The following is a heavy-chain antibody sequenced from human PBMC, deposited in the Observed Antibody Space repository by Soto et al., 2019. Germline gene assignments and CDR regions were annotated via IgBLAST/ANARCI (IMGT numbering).Heavy chain of an antibody. Sequence: TGGSLRLSCAASGFTFNSYGMPWVRQAPGKGLEWVAVISYDGSNKYYADSVKGRFTISRDNSKSTLYLQMNSLRAEDTAVYYCAKMATTVTNYYYYGMDVWGQGTTVTVSS. CDR1: GFTFNSYG. D-gene: IGHD4-4*01. CDR3: AKMATTVTNYYYYGMDV. V-gene: IGHV3-30*18. J-gene: IGHJ6*02. CDR2: ISYDGSNK.